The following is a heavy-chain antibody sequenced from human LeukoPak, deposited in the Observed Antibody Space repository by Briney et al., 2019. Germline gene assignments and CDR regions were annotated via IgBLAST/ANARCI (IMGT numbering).Heavy chain of an antibody. CDR3: AKDGSTYYDFWSGYYANIPIYYYYYMDV. Sequence: PGGSLRLSCAASGFNFIGYSMNWVRQAPGKGLEWISYIGISSGNTKYADSVKGRFTISRDNSKNTLYLQMNSLRAEDTAVYYCAKDGSTYYDFWSGYYANIPIYYYYYMDVWGKGTTVTVSS. CDR2: IGISSGNT. J-gene: IGHJ6*03. CDR1: GFNFIGYS. D-gene: IGHD3-3*01. V-gene: IGHV3-48*01.